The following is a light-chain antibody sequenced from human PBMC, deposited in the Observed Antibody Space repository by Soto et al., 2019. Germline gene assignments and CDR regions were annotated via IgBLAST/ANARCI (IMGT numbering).Light chain of an antibody. CDR1: GSDIGIYNF. CDR2: EVS. J-gene: IGLJ2*01. CDR3: TSYTGSSTLVV. V-gene: IGLV2-14*01. Sequence: QSALTQPASVSGSPGQSITISCTGTGSDIGIYNFVSWYQQHPGKAPKLMIYEVSNRPSGVSNRFFGSKSGNTASLIISGLQPEDEADYYCTSYTGSSTLVVFGGGTKLTVL.